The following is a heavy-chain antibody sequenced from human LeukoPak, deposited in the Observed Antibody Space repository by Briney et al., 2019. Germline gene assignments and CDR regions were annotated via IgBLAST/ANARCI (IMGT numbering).Heavy chain of an antibody. D-gene: IGHD1-26*01. CDR1: GGSISSSS. J-gene: IGHJ5*02. CDR3: ASSGSGSYRWFDP. CDR2: IYYSGST. V-gene: IGHV4-59*01. Sequence: SETLSLTCTVPGGSISSSSWSWIRQPPGKGLEWIGYIYYSGSTNYNPSLESRVTLSVDMSKNQFSLKLNSVTAADTAVYYCASSGSGSYRWFDPWGQGTLVTVSS.